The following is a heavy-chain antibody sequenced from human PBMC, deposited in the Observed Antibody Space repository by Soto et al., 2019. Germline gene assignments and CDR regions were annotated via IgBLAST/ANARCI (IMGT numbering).Heavy chain of an antibody. D-gene: IGHD1-26*01. V-gene: IGHV3-64D*06. Sequence: SLRLSCSVSGFTFSTYAMHWVRQAPGKGLEYVSAISNSGGSTYYAGSVTGRFTISRDNSMNTLYLQMSSLRVDDTAVYFCIKGGECNYYTQYAFDFWGQGTMVTVSS. CDR3: IKGGECNYYTQYAFDF. J-gene: IGHJ3*01. CDR1: GFTFSTYA. CDR2: ISNSGGST.